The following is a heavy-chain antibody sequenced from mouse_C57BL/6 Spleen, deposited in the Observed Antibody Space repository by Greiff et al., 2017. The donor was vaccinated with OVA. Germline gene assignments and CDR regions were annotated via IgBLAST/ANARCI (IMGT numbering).Heavy chain of an antibody. V-gene: IGHV1-15*01. J-gene: IGHJ2*01. CDR1: GYTFTDYE. D-gene: IGHD6-1*01. CDR2: IDPETGGT. Sequence: QVQLQQSGAELVRPGASVTLSCKASGYTFTDYEMHWVKQTPVHGLEWIGAIDPETGGTAYNQKFKGKAILTADKSSSTAYMELRSLTSEDSAVYYCTRRGPLYYFDYWGQGTTLTVSS. CDR3: TRRGPLYYFDY.